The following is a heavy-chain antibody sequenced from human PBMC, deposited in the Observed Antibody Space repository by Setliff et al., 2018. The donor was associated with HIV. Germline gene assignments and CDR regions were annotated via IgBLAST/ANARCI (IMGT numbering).Heavy chain of an antibody. J-gene: IGHJ4*02. Sequence: ASVKVSCKASGYTFTGYFIHWVRQAPGQGLEWMAWINPKNGGTNYAQQFQGRVTVTRGTSITTAYMELSRLTSDDTAVYYCALQYDDTSGYYNNWGQGTLVT. CDR1: GYTFTGYF. D-gene: IGHD3-22*01. CDR3: ALQYDDTSGYYNN. CDR2: INPKNGGT. V-gene: IGHV1-2*02.